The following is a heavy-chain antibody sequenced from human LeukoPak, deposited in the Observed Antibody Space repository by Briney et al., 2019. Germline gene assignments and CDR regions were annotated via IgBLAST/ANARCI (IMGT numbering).Heavy chain of an antibody. J-gene: IGHJ6*02. V-gene: IGHV1-24*01. CDR1: GYTLTELS. CDR2: FDPEDGET. CDR3: ATGPGWLPRRAYYYYGMDV. Sequence: ASVKVSCKVSGYTLTELSMHWVRQAPGKGLEWMGGFDPEDGETIYAQKFQGRVTMTEDTSTDTAYMELSSLRSEDTAVYYCATGPGWLPRRAYYYYGMDVWGQGTTVTVSS. D-gene: IGHD3-22*01.